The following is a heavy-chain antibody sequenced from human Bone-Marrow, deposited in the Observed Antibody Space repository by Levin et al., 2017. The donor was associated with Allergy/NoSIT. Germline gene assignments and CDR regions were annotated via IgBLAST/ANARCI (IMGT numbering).Heavy chain of an antibody. Sequence: PGGSLRLSCAVSGGSISSSNWWSWVRQPPGKGLEWIGEIYHSGSTNYNPSLKSRVTISVDKSKNQFSLKLSSVTAADTAVYYCARGGYCSGGSCYSNAFDIWGQGTMVTVSS. D-gene: IGHD2-15*01. J-gene: IGHJ3*02. V-gene: IGHV4-4*02. CDR2: IYHSGST. CDR1: GGSISSSNW. CDR3: ARGGYCSGGSCYSNAFDI.